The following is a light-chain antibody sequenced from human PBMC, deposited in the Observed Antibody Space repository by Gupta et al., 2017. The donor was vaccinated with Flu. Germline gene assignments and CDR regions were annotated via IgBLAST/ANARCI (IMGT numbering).Light chain of an antibody. CDR3: SSYAVSDIYV. Sequence: QSALTQPPSASGSPGQSVTISCTGTSSDVGGSNYVSWYQQYPGKAPKVMIYEVTKRPPGVPDRFSGSRSGNTASLTVSGLQAEDEADYYCSSYAVSDIYVFGSGTKLTVL. CDR1: SSDVGGSNY. V-gene: IGLV2-8*01. CDR2: EVT. J-gene: IGLJ1*01.